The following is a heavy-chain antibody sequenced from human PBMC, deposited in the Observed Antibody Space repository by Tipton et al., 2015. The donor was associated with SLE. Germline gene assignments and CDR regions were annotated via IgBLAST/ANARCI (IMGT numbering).Heavy chain of an antibody. D-gene: IGHD5-12*01. V-gene: IGHV4-4*07. CDR3: ARRTSGYAPDY. J-gene: IGHJ4*02. CDR2: FHSSGIL. CDR1: GGSINSFY. Sequence: TLSLTCTVSGGSINSFYWTWVRQPAGKGLEWIGHFHSSGILNYNPPLKSRVTISVDTSKNQFSLKLSSVTAADTAFYYCARRTSGYAPDYWGQGTLVTVSS.